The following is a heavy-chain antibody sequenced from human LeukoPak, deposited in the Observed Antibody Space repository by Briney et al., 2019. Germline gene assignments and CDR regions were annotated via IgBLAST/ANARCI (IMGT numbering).Heavy chain of an antibody. J-gene: IGHJ3*02. D-gene: IGHD3-22*01. CDR3: AKDRSTYYYDSSGYYPDAFDI. V-gene: IGHV3-23*01. CDR1: GFTFSSCD. Sequence: GGSLRLSCAASGFTFSSCDMHWVRQAPGKGLEWVSAISAGGGSTYYADSVKGRLTISRDNSKNTLYLQMNSLRAEDTAVYYCAKDRSTYYYDSSGYYPDAFDIWGQGTMVTVSS. CDR2: ISAGGGST.